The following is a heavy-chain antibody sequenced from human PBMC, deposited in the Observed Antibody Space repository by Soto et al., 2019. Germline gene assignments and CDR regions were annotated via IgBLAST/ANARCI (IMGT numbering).Heavy chain of an antibody. V-gene: IGHV4-59*01. CDR2: VYYTGTT. J-gene: IGHJ4*02. D-gene: IGHD4-17*01. CDR3: ARDTVLTGMFDF. Sequence: ETLSLTCTVSGGSIGSYHWSWVRQPPGKGLEWIASVYYTGTTNYNPSLGSRVTISIDAPENQISLKLTSVTAADTAFYYCARDTVLTGMFDFWGQGTLVTISS. CDR1: GGSIGSYH.